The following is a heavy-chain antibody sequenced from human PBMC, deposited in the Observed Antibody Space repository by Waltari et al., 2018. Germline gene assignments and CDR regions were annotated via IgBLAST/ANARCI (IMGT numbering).Heavy chain of an antibody. CDR3: VRGQGWLPDY. CDR2: IKQDGSEK. J-gene: IGHJ4*02. Sequence: EVQVVESGGGLVQPGGSLRLSCAASGLTLSNYWMNWVCQAPGKGREWVANIKQDGSEKYYVDSVKGRFTISRDNAKNSLFLQMNSLRVEDTAVYYCVRGQGWLPDYWGQGTPVTVSP. V-gene: IGHV3-7*01. CDR1: GLTLSNYW. D-gene: IGHD5-12*01.